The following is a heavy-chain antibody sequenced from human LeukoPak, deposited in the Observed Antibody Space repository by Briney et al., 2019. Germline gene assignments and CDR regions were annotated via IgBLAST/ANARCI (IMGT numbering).Heavy chain of an antibody. Sequence: ASVKVSCKASGYTFTSYYMHRVRQAPGQGLEWMEIINPSGGSTSYAQKFQGRVTMTTDTSTSTAYMELRSLRSDDTAVYYCARDYYMMYYYDSSGYSDYFDYWGQGTLVTVSS. CDR1: GYTFTSYY. CDR2: INPSGGST. V-gene: IGHV1-46*01. CDR3: ARDYYMMYYYDSSGYSDYFDY. D-gene: IGHD3-22*01. J-gene: IGHJ4*02.